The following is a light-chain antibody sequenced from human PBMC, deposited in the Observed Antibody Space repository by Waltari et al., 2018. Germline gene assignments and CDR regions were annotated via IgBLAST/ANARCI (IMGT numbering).Light chain of an antibody. CDR3: SSGTIDSTLV. J-gene: IGLJ2*01. V-gene: IGLV2-18*02. CDR1: SGDIGAYNS. CDR2: AVT. Sequence: QSALTQPPSMSGSPGQSLTISCTGPSGDIGAYNSVSWYQQSPGTAPKRIIFAVTNRPSGVPDRCSASKAGNTASLTISGLQAEDEADYYCSSGTIDSTLVFGTGTKLTVL.